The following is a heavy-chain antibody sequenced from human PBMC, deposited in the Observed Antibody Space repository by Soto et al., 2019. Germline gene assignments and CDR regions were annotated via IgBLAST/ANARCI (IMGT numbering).Heavy chain of an antibody. V-gene: IGHV4-31*03. CDR3: ARGSSFGEFHFDY. CDR2: IYYSGST. J-gene: IGHJ4*02. CDR1: GGSISSGGYH. Sequence: QVQLQESGPGLVKPSQTLSLTCTVSGGSISSGGYHWSWIRQHPGKGLEWIGYIYYSGSTYYNPSLKSRVTISVDTSKNQFSLKLSSVTAADTAVYYCARGSSFGEFHFDYWGQGTLVTVSS. D-gene: IGHD3-10*01.